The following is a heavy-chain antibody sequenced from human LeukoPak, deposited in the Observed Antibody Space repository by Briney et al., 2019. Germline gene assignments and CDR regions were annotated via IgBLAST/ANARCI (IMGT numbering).Heavy chain of an antibody. D-gene: IGHD6-19*01. CDR2: IKHDGSDK. CDR3: AKSGYSSGWPEVPFDY. CDR1: GFTFSTYW. V-gene: IGHV3-7*03. J-gene: IGHJ4*02. Sequence: GGSLRLSCAASGFTFSTYWMSWVRQAPGRGLEWVANIKHDGSDKFYADSMKGRFTISRDNSKNTLYLQMNSLRAEDTAVYYCAKSGYSSGWPEVPFDYWGQGTLVTVSS.